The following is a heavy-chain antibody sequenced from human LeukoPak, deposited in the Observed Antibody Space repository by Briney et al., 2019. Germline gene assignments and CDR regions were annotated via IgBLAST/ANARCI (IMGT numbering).Heavy chain of an antibody. CDR1: GFTFSSYS. CDR2: VSSSSSTI. Sequence: PGGSLRLSCAASGFTFSSYSMNWVRQAPGKGLEWVSYVSSSSSTIYYADSVKGRFTISRDNAKNSLYLQMNSLRAEDTAVYYCARDLLAVVPAAMSIWGQGTMVTVSS. J-gene: IGHJ3*02. V-gene: IGHV3-48*01. CDR3: ARDLLAVVPAAMSI. D-gene: IGHD2-2*01.